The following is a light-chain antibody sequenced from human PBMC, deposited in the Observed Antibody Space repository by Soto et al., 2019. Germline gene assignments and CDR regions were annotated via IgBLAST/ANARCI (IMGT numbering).Light chain of an antibody. CDR2: GNN. V-gene: IGLV1-40*01. CDR3: QSYDSSLSGVV. CDR1: SSNIGAGFD. J-gene: IGLJ2*01. Sequence: QYVLTQPPSVSGAPGQRVTISCTGSSSNIGAGFDVHWYQHLPGTAPKLLIYGNNNRPSGVPDRFSGSKSGTSASLAITGLQAEDEADYYCQSYDSSLSGVVFGGGTKLTVL.